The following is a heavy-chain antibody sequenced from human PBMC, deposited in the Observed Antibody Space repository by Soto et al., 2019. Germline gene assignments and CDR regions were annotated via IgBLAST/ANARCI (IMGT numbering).Heavy chain of an antibody. D-gene: IGHD7-27*01. J-gene: IGHJ6*02. Sequence: GESLKISCAASGFTFSSYWMSWVRQAPGKGLEWVANIKQDGSEKYYVDSVKGRFTISRENAKNSLYLQMNSLGAEDTAVYYCARGQDWGSTCYYYYGMDVWGQGTTVTVSS. CDR1: GFTFSSYW. CDR3: ARGQDWGSTCYYYYGMDV. V-gene: IGHV3-7*01. CDR2: IKQDGSEK.